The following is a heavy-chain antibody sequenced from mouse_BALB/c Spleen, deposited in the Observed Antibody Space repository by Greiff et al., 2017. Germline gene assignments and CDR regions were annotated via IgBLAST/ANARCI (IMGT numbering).Heavy chain of an antibody. D-gene: IGHD4-1*01. Sequence: DVKLVESGGGLVKPGGSLKLSCAASGFTFSDYYMYWVRQTPEKRLEWVATISDGGSYTYYPDSVKGRFTISRDNAKNNLYLQMSSLKSEDTAMYYCARDETGFFDYWGQGTTLTVSS. CDR3: ARDETGFFDY. V-gene: IGHV5-4*02. J-gene: IGHJ2*01. CDR2: ISDGGSYT. CDR1: GFTFSDYY.